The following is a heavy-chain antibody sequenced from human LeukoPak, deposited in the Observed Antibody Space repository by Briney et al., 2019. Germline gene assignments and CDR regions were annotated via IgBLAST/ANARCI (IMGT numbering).Heavy chain of an antibody. Sequence: SETLSLTCAVYGGPFSGYYWSWIRQPPGKGLEWIGEIDHSGSTNYNPSLKSRVIISVDTFKNQFSLKVSSVTAADTAVYYCARATYIPVPGTWSLDYWGQGTLVTVSS. CDR1: GGPFSGYY. CDR2: IDHSGST. J-gene: IGHJ4*02. D-gene: IGHD6-19*01. V-gene: IGHV4-34*01. CDR3: ARATYIPVPGTWSLDY.